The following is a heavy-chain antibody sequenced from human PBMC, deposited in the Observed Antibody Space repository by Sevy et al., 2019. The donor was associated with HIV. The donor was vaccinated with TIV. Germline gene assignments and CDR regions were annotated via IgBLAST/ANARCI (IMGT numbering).Heavy chain of an antibody. Sequence: GRSLRLSCAASGFTFSSYWMSWVRQARGKGLEWVANIKQDGSEKYYVDSVKCRFTISRDYAKNSLYLKMISLRAEYTAVYYCARGFGGFTVAAAGRRYYYYMDVWGRGTTVTVSS. CDR2: IKQDGSEK. CDR1: GFTFSSYW. V-gene: IGHV3-7*03. CDR3: ARGFGGFTVAAAGRRYYYYMDV. D-gene: IGHD6-13*01. J-gene: IGHJ6*03.